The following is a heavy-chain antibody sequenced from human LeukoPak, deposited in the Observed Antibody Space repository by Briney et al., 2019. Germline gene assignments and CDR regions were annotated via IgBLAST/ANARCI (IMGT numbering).Heavy chain of an antibody. CDR3: ARSRPYCSGGSCYSDGMDV. Sequence: GGSLRLSCAASGFTFSSYAMHWVRQAPGKGLEWVAVISYDGSNKYYADSVKGRFTISRDNFKNTLYVQMNSLRAEDTAVYYCARSRPYCSGGSCYSDGMDVWGQGTTVTVSS. D-gene: IGHD2-15*01. V-gene: IGHV3-30*04. CDR1: GFTFSSYA. CDR2: ISYDGSNK. J-gene: IGHJ6*02.